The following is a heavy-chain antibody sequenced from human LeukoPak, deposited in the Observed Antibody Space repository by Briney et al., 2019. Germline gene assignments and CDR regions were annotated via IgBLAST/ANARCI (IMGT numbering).Heavy chain of an antibody. J-gene: IGHJ4*02. CDR2: IYSGGST. V-gene: IGHV3-66*01. CDR3: ARVDSRTAQFDY. D-gene: IGHD6-13*01. CDR1: GFNVSSNY. Sequence: GGSLRLSCAVSGFNVSSNYLNWVRQAPGKGPEWVSVIYSGGSTYYADSVKGRFTIYRDNSKNTLYLQMNSLRAEDTAVYHCARVDSRTAQFDYWGQGTLVTVSS.